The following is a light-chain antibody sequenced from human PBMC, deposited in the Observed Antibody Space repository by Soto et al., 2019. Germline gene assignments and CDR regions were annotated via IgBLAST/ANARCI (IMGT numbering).Light chain of an antibody. V-gene: IGLV2-14*02. J-gene: IGLJ1*01. CDR3: SAYASSTTPSV. Sequence: QSVLTQPASVSGSPGQSITISCTGTSSDVGSYNLVSWYQQHPGKAPKLMIYEGSKRPSGVSNRFSGSKSGNTASLTISGLQAEDEADYYCSAYASSTTPSVFGTGTKLTVL. CDR2: EGS. CDR1: SSDVGSYNL.